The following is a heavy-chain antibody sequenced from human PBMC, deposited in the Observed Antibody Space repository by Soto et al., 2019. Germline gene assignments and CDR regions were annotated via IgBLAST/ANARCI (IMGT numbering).Heavy chain of an antibody. J-gene: IGHJ3*02. CDR2: IYYSGST. Sequence: QVQLQESGPGLVKPSQTLSLTCTVSGGSISSGDYYWSWIRQPPGKGLEWIGYIYYSGSTYYNPSLTSRVNISVDTSENQFSLKLSSVTAADTAVYYCARTPFGGGAFDIWGQGTMVTVSS. V-gene: IGHV4-30-4*01. CDR3: ARTPFGGGAFDI. D-gene: IGHD3-16*01. CDR1: GGSISSGDYY.